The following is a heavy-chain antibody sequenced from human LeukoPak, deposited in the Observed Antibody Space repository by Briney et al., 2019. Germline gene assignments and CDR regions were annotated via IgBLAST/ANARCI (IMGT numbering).Heavy chain of an antibody. CDR3: ASILWWDKGFDY. V-gene: IGHV3-7*01. Sequence: GGSLRLSWAASGFTFSSDWMTWGRQAPGKGLEWVANIKPDGDEKNYVDSVRGRFTISRDNARNSLYLQMNYLTVEDTAVYYCASILWWDKGFDYWGQRTLVTVSS. J-gene: IGHJ4*02. CDR2: IKPDGDEK. CDR1: GFTFSSDW. D-gene: IGHD2-21*01.